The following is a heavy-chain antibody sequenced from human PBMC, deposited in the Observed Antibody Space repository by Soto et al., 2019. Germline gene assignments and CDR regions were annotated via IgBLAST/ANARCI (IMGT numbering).Heavy chain of an antibody. CDR2: INPNSGGT. Sequence: ASVKVSCKASGYTFTGYYMHWVRQAPGQGLEWMGWINPNSGGTNYAQKFQGRVTMTRDTSTGTVYMELSSLRPDDTAEYYCARASGDYPEFWGKGTLVTVSS. CDR3: ARASGDYPEF. V-gene: IGHV1-2*02. D-gene: IGHD4-17*01. CDR1: GYTFTGYY. J-gene: IGHJ4*02.